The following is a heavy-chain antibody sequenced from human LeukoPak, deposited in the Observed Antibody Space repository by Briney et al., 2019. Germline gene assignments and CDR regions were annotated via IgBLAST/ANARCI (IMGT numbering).Heavy chain of an antibody. V-gene: IGHV3-43*01. CDR1: GFTFDDYT. D-gene: IGHD6-19*01. J-gene: IGHJ4*02. Sequence: QPGGSLRLSCAASGFTFDDYTKHWVRQAPGKGLEWVSLISWDGGSTYYADSVKGRFTISRDNSKNSLYLQMNSLRTEDTALYYCAKDIGIAVAGTGNFDYWGQGTLVTVSS. CDR2: ISWDGGST. CDR3: AKDIGIAVAGTGNFDY.